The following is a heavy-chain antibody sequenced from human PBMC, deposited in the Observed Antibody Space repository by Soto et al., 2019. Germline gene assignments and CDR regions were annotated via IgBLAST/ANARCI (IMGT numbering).Heavy chain of an antibody. V-gene: IGHV3-23*01. CDR1: GFTFSSYA. CDR2: ISGSGGST. J-gene: IGHJ4*02. CDR3: AKGGVLLWFGELLFPFDY. Sequence: EVQLLESGGGLVQPGGSMRLSCAASGFTFSSYAMSWVRQAPGKGLEWVSAISGSGGSTYYADSVKGRFTISRDNSKSTLYLQMNSLRAEDTAVYYCAKGGVLLWFGELLFPFDYWGQGTLVTVSS. D-gene: IGHD3-10*01.